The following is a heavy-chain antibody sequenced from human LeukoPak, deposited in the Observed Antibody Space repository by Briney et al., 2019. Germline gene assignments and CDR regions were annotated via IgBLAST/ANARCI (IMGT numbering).Heavy chain of an antibody. Sequence: SETLSLTCTVSGGSISSGGYYWSWIRQHPGKGLEWIGYIYYSGSTYYNPSLKSRVTISVDTSKNQFSLKLSSVTAADTAVYYCATGPAATFDYWGQGTLVTVSS. CDR1: GGSISSGGYY. D-gene: IGHD2-2*01. CDR2: IYYSGST. V-gene: IGHV4-31*03. CDR3: ATGPAATFDY. J-gene: IGHJ4*02.